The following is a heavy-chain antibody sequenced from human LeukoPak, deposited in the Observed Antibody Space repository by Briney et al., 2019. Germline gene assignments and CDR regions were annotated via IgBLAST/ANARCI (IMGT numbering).Heavy chain of an antibody. CDR2: IHPSGGI. J-gene: IGHJ4*02. D-gene: IGHD2-2*01. CDR3: AKDLGYQLLY. CDR1: GFIFSSYA. V-gene: IGHV4-4*02. Sequence: GSLRLSCAASGFIFSSYAMHWVRQPPGKGLEWIGEIHPSGGINYSPSLRSRATLSMDKSKNQFSLELSSVTAADRAVYYCAKDLGYQLLYWGQGTLVTVSS.